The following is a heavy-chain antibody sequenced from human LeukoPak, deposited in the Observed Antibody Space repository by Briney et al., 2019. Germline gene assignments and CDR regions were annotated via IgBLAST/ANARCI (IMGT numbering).Heavy chain of an antibody. Sequence: SETLSLTCSVSGGSMNSGDDCWSWVRQPPGKGLEWIGYIYHSGSAYYSPSLKSRVTISVDTSKNQFSLKLSSVTAADTAVYYCASNYYDSSGYLFWGQGTLVTVSS. CDR1: GGSMNSGDDC. CDR2: IYHSGSA. J-gene: IGHJ4*02. CDR3: ASNYYDSSGYLF. V-gene: IGHV4-30-4*02. D-gene: IGHD3-22*01.